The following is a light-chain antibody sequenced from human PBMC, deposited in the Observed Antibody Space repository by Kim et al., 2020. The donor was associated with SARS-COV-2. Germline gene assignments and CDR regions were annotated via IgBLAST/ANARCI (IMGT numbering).Light chain of an antibody. J-gene: IGKJ4*01. CDR3: QQYNNWLT. CDR2: GAS. CDR1: QSVSSN. V-gene: IGKV3-15*01. Sequence: EIVMTQSPATLSLSPGERATLSCRASQSVSSNLAWYQQKPGQAPRLLIYGASTRATGIPARFSGSGSGTEFTLTISSLQSEDFAVYYCQQYNNWLTFGGGTKLEI.